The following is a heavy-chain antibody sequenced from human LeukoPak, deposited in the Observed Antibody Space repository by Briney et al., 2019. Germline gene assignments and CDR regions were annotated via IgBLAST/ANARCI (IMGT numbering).Heavy chain of an antibody. D-gene: IGHD4-23*01. CDR1: GGSISSGSYY. V-gene: IGHV4-61*02. J-gene: IGHJ4*02. CDR2: IYTSGST. CDR3: ASGRWDYGGNSGYFDY. Sequence: TSQTLSLTCPVSGGSISSGSYYWSWIRQPAGKGLEWIGRIYTSGSTNYNPSLKSRVTISVDTSKNQFSLKLSSVTAADTAVYYCASGRWDYGGNSGYFDYWGQGTLVTVSA.